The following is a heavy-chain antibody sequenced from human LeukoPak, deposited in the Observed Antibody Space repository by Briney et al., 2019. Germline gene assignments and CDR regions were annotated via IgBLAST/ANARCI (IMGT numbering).Heavy chain of an antibody. Sequence: PGGSLRLSCAASGFTFDDYGMSWVRHAPGKGLEWVSGINWNGGSTGYADSVKGLFTISRDNAKNSLYLHMNSLRAEDPRLYYCAKGGDHYYYSSGYYGLPYFDYWGQGTLVTVSS. J-gene: IGHJ4*02. CDR2: INWNGGST. D-gene: IGHD3-22*01. V-gene: IGHV3-20*04. CDR3: AKGGDHYYYSSGYYGLPYFDY. CDR1: GFTFDDYG.